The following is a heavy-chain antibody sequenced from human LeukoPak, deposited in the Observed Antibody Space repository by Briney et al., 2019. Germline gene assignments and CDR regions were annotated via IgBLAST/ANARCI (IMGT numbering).Heavy chain of an antibody. CDR2: MSSDGNKN. J-gene: IGHJ4*02. Sequence: GRSLRLSCAASGFTFSSYAMHWVRQAPGKGLEWVAVMSSDGNKNYFADSVKGRFTISRDNSKDTLYLEMHSLIREDTAVYYCARDLRGDYDFWSGRFPIDWGRGTLVTVPS. V-gene: IGHV3-30*04. D-gene: IGHD3-3*01. CDR3: ARDLRGDYDFWSGRFPID. CDR1: GFTFSSYA.